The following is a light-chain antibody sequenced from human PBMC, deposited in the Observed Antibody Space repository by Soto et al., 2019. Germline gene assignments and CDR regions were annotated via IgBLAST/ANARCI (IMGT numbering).Light chain of an antibody. CDR2: SNN. CDR3: AAWDDSLSGVV. CDR1: SSNIGSNY. J-gene: IGLJ2*01. Sequence: QSVLTQPPSASGTPGQRVTISCSGSSSNIGSNYVYWYQQLPGTAPKLLMYSNNHRPSGVPDRFSGSKSGTSASLAISGLRSEDEADYYCAAWDDSLSGVVFGGGTKLTVL. V-gene: IGLV1-47*02.